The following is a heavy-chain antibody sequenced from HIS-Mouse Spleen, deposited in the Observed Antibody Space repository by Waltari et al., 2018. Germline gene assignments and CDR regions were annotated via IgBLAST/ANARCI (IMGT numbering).Heavy chain of an antibody. CDR1: GVPCGSYS. CDR3: ARGASGSYYLVSVSDY. Sequence: EVQLVESGGGLVQPGGSLRLSCAASGVPCGSYSSHWVRQAPGKGLEWVSYISSSSSTIYYADSVKGRFTISRDNAKNSLYLQMNSLRAEDTAVYYCARGASGSYYLVSVSDYWGQGTLVTVSS. V-gene: IGHV3-48*01. D-gene: IGHD1-26*01. J-gene: IGHJ4*02. CDR2: ISSSSSTI.